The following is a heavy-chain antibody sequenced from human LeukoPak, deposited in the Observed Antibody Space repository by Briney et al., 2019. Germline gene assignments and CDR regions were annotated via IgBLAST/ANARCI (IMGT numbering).Heavy chain of an antibody. Sequence: GGSLRLSCAASGFTFTSFSMNWVRQAPGKGLEWVSYISSASGTIYYADSVKGRFTISRDNAQNSLYLQMNSLRAEDTAVYYCAKVLKAYFGSGSYPFDHWGQGTLVTVSS. CDR3: AKVLKAYFGSGSYPFDH. J-gene: IGHJ4*02. V-gene: IGHV3-48*04. CDR1: GFTFTSFS. D-gene: IGHD3-10*01. CDR2: ISSASGTI.